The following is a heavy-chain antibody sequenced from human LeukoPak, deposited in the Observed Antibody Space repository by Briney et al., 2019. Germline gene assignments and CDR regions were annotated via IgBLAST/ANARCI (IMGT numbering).Heavy chain of an antibody. CDR3: ARGRRFRRDFDY. CDR1: GGSISSYY. J-gene: IGHJ4*02. CDR2: IYYSGST. Sequence: SETLSLTCTVSGGSISSYYWSWVRQPPGKGLEWIGYIYYSGSTNYNPSLKSRVTISVDTSKNQFSLKLSSVTAADTAVYNCARGRRFRRDFDYWGQGTLVTVSS. V-gene: IGHV4-59*01.